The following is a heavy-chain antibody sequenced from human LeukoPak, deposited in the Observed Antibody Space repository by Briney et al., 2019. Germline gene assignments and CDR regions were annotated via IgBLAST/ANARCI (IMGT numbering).Heavy chain of an antibody. D-gene: IGHD3-10*01. Sequence: GGSLRLSCAVSGFPFTNYGMSWVRQAPGKGLEWVANIKEDGSVMYYVDSLKGRFTISRDSAQNSLYLQMNSLRVEDTAVFFSTRDLWGSCSTGSYLDYWGQGALVTVSS. CDR2: IKEDGSVM. CDR3: TRDLWGSCSTGSYLDY. CDR1: GFPFTNYG. J-gene: IGHJ4*02. V-gene: IGHV3-7*01.